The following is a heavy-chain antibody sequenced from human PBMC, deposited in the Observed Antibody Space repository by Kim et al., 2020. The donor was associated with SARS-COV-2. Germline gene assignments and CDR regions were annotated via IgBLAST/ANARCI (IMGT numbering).Heavy chain of an antibody. D-gene: IGHD6-13*01. V-gene: IGHV3-7*01. J-gene: IGHJ4*02. Sequence: GGSLRLSCTVSGFTFSRYWMSWVRQAPGKGLEWVANIKQDGSEKDYVDSVKGRFTISRDNAKNSLYLQINSLRAEDTAVYYCSGWSGSNWFDYWGQGTLVTVSS. CDR1: GFTFSRYW. CDR3: SGWSGSNWFDY. CDR2: IKQDGSEK.